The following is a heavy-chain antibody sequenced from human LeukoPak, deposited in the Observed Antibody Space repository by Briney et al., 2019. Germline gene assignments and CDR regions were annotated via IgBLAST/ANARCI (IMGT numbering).Heavy chain of an antibody. CDR3: ARVVTAAGLDL. V-gene: IGHV4-39*07. CDR1: VGPTSGSRT. D-gene: IGHD6-25*01. Sequence: SQTLSLTCTVSVGPTSGSRTWGWVRQPPGKGLEWIGNFHYDGRTASNPSLKSRVTMSLATSTTQFSLKMRSVTAADTALYYCARVVTAAGLDLWGQGILVTISS. J-gene: IGHJ5*02. CDR2: FHYDGRT.